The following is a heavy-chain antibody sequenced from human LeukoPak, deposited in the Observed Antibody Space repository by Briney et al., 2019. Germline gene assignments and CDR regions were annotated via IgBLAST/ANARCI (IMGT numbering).Heavy chain of an antibody. Sequence: ASVRVSCKASGYTFNRYGISWVRQAPGQGLEWLGWISAWDGETNYEQRYQGRVTMTTDTPTSTAYMELRSLRSDDTAVYYCARDYVIASAKTPNWLDPWGQGTLVTVPS. CDR2: ISAWDGET. V-gene: IGHV1-18*01. J-gene: IGHJ5*02. D-gene: IGHD6-13*01. CDR3: ARDYVIASAKTPNWLDP. CDR1: GYTFNRYG.